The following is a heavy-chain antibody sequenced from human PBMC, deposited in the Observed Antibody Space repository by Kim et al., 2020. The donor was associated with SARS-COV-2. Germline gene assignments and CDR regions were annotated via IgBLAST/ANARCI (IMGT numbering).Heavy chain of an antibody. D-gene: IGHD3-9*01. Sequence: YYADSVKGRFTISRDNSKNTLYLQMSSLRAEDTAVYYCVIGKRYSDAFDIWGQGTMVTVSS. V-gene: IGHV3-64D*09. J-gene: IGHJ3*02. CDR3: VIGKRYSDAFDI.